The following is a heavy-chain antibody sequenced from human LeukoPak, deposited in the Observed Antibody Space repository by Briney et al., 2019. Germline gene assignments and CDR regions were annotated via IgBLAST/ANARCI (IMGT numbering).Heavy chain of an antibody. Sequence: GGSLRLSCAASGFTFDIYGMNWIRQAPGKGLEWVSHISSGSSPKYYADSVRGRFTISRDNAKKSLYLQMNSLRVEDTAVYCCARGDDGAYWGQGTLVTVSS. CDR2: ISSGSSPK. J-gene: IGHJ4*02. V-gene: IGHV3-48*04. CDR1: GFTFDIYG. CDR3: ARGDDGAY. D-gene: IGHD3-16*01.